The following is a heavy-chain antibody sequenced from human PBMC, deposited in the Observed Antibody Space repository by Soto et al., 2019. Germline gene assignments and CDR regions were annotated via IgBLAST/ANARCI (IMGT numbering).Heavy chain of an antibody. V-gene: IGHV5-51*01. Sequence: PGESLKISCKGSGYDFSTYWIGWVRQMPGKGLEWMGMIYPLDSDARYRPSIQGQVTISADKSINTAYLRWNSLKASDTAMYFCSISTGGPSRSPFEYWGQGTLVTVSS. J-gene: IGHJ4*02. CDR1: GYDFSTYW. CDR2: IYPLDSDA. D-gene: IGHD2-8*02. CDR3: SISTGGPSRSPFEY.